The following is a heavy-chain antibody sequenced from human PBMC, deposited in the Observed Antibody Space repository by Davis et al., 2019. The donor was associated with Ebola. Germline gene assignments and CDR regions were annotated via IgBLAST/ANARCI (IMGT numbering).Heavy chain of an antibody. Sequence: SLKISCAASGFSFDEYAMHWVRQAPGKGLEWVSGITWNSGTMAYADSVKGRFTISRDNAKNTVYLQMNSLRVEDTAVYVCVSIGYDWAYWGQGTLVTVSS. CDR1: GFSFDEYA. CDR3: VSIGYDWAY. J-gene: IGHJ4*02. CDR2: ITWNSGTM. D-gene: IGHD5-12*01. V-gene: IGHV3-9*01.